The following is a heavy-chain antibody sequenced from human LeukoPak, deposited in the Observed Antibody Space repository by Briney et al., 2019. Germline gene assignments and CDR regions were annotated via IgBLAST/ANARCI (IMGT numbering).Heavy chain of an antibody. D-gene: IGHD2-2*01. Sequence: GGSLRLSCAASGFTFSSYWMSWVRQAPGKGPEWVANIKQDGSEKYYVDSVKGRFTISRDNAKNSLYLQMNSLRAEDTAVYYCARDFICSSTSCNGYWGQGTLVTVSS. CDR2: IKQDGSEK. CDR3: ARDFICSSTSCNGY. V-gene: IGHV3-7*03. J-gene: IGHJ4*02. CDR1: GFTFSSYW.